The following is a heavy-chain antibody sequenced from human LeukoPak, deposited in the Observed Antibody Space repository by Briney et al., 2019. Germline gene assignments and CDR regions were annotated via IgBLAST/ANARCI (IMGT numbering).Heavy chain of an antibody. CDR3: VTEYYGAYNY. CDR2: IKSKTAGGTT. Sequence: GGSLRLSGAASGFSFSDAWMSWVRQAPGKGLEWVVHIKSKTAGGTTDYAEPVKVRFSISRDDSKDTVSLEMNSLKTEDTAVYYCVTEYYGAYNYWGQGTLVTVSS. CDR1: GFSFSDAW. V-gene: IGHV3-15*05. J-gene: IGHJ4*02. D-gene: IGHD4-17*01.